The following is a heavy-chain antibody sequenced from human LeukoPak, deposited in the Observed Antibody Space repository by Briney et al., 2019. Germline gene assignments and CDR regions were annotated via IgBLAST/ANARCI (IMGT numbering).Heavy chain of an antibody. Sequence: GGSLRLSCAASGFTFSAYNMNWVRRTPGKGLEWVSSITTSSSYMFYADSVRGRFTISRDNAENSLYLQMNSLRDEDTAVYYCARDPYSGGYGAYYYYYMDVWGKGTTVTVSS. CDR3: ARDPYSGGYGAYYYYYMDV. CDR2: ITTSSSYM. J-gene: IGHJ6*03. V-gene: IGHV3-21*01. D-gene: IGHD6-19*01. CDR1: GFTFSAYN.